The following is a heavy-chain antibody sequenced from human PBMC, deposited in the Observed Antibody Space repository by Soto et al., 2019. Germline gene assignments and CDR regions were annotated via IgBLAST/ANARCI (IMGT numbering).Heavy chain of an antibody. CDR1: GCTFSSYA. Sequence: ASVKVSCKASGCTFSSYAISWVRQAPGQGLEWMGGIIPIFGTANYAQKFQGRVTITADESTSTAYMELSSLRSEDTAVYYCARGRISYYGYYYFEYWGQGTLVSVSS. V-gene: IGHV1-69*13. CDR3: ARGRISYYGYYYFEY. CDR2: IIPIFGTA. D-gene: IGHD3-10*01. J-gene: IGHJ4*02.